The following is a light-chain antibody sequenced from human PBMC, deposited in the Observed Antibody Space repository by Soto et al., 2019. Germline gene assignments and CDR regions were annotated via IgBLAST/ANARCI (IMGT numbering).Light chain of an antibody. V-gene: IGKV2-30*02. CDR2: KVS. Sequence: DVVVTQSPRSLPVTLGQAASISCRSSQSLVHRDGNTYLSWFRQRPGQSPRRLIYKVSNREAGVPDRFSCSGSGTDFTLKISRVEAEDVGLYYCMQGSHWPPITFGQGTRLEIK. CDR1: QSLVHRDGNTY. CDR3: MQGSHWPPIT. J-gene: IGKJ5*01.